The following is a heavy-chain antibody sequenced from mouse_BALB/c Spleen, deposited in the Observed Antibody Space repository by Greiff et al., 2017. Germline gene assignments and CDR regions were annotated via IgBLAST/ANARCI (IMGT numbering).Heavy chain of an antibody. CDR1: GYTFTSYY. CDR2: INPSNGGT. Sequence: QVQLQQSGAELVKPGASVKLSCKASGYTFTSYYMYWVKQRPGQGLEWIGEINPSNGGTNYNEKFKSKATLTVDKSSSTAYMQRSSLTSEDSAVYYCTGDYAYAMDYWGQGTSVTVSS. V-gene: IGHV1S81*02. CDR3: TGDYAYAMDY. D-gene: IGHD1-1*01. J-gene: IGHJ4*01.